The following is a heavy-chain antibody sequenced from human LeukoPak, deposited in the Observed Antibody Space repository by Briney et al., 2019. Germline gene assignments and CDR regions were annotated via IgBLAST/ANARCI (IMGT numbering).Heavy chain of an antibody. CDR2: ISSSSSTI. D-gene: IGHD3-10*01. V-gene: IGHV3-48*01. CDR1: GFTFSSYS. Sequence: GGSLRLSCAASGFTFSSYSMNWVRQAPGKGLEWVSYISSSSSTIYYADSVKGRFTISRDNSKNTLYLQMNSLRAEDTAVYYCTKVRAYDDSGNPYWHFDLWGRGTLVTVSS. J-gene: IGHJ2*01. CDR3: TKVRAYDDSGNPYWHFDL.